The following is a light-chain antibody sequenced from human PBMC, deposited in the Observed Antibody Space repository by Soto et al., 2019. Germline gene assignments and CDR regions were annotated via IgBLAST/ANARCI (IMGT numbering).Light chain of an antibody. J-gene: IGKJ1*01. CDR3: HQRQSWPRT. CDR1: QAVNTR. CDR2: LTS. Sequence: EIVLTQSPATLSSFPGDRVTLSCRASQAVNTRLAWYQHKPGQAPRLLIYLTSNRAAGIPARFSGRGSGTDFTLTISDAEPEDFAVDYCHQRQSWPRTFGQGTKVDIK. V-gene: IGKV3-11*01.